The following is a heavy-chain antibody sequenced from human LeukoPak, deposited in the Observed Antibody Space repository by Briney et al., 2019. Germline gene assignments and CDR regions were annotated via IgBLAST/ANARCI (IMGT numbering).Heavy chain of an antibody. J-gene: IGHJ4*02. CDR1: GGSISSGDYY. V-gene: IGHV4-30-4*08. CDR3: ARGADYELYYFDY. Sequence: PSETLSLTCTVSGGSISSGDYYWSWIRQPPGKGLEWIGYIYYSGSTYYNPSLKSRVTISVDTSKNQFSLKLSSVTAADTAVYYCARGADYELYYFDYWGQGTLVTVSS. CDR2: IYYSGST. D-gene: IGHD4-17*01.